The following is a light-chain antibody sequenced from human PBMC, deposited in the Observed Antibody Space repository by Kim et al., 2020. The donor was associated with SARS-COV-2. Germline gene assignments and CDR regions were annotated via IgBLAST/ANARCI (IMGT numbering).Light chain of an antibody. Sequence: PGERATLSCRASQSVSSNYLAWYQQTFGQAPRLLIYGASSRAPGIPDRFSGSGSGTDFTLTINRLEPEDFAVYYCQQYDSSPFTFGPGTKVDIK. J-gene: IGKJ3*01. CDR2: GAS. V-gene: IGKV3-20*01. CDR1: QSVSSNY. CDR3: QQYDSSPFT.